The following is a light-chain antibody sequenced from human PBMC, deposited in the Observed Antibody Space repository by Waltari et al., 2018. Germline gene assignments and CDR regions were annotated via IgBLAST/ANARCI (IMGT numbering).Light chain of an antibody. CDR2: EVS. CDR3: SSYTTSTSYVV. Sequence: QSALTQPASVSGSPGQSITISCTGTSSDVGIYRFVSWYQQHPGKAPKLMIYEVSNRPSGVSNRFSGSKSVNTASLTISGLQAEDEADDYCSSYTTSTSYVVFGGGTKLTVL. J-gene: IGLJ2*01. V-gene: IGLV2-14*01. CDR1: SSDVGIYRF.